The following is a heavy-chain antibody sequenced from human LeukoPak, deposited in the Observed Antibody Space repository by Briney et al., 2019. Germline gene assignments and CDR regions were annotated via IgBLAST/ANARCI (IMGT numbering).Heavy chain of an antibody. J-gene: IGHJ4*02. Sequence: GGSLRLSCAASGFTFSGYWMSWVRQAPGKGLEWVANIKPDGSEKNYVDSVKGRFTISRDNAKNSLYLQMNSLRAEDTAVYYCARTYSSSSYSPFDYWGQGTLVTVSS. CDR1: GFTFSGYW. CDR2: IKPDGSEK. CDR3: ARTYSSSSYSPFDY. D-gene: IGHD6-13*01. V-gene: IGHV3-7*01.